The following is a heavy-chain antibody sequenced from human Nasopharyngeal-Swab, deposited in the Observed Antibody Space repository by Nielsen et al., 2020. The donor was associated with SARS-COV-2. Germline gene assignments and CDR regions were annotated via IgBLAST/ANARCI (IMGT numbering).Heavy chain of an antibody. CDR3: ARVQMGTPSLRLYCFDY. Sequence: VRQAPGKGLEWVGRARDKANRYTTEYAASVKGRFTISRDDSKNSLYLQMNSLKTEDTAVYFCARVQMGTPSLRLYCFDYWGQGTLVTVSS. CDR2: ARDKANRYTT. J-gene: IGHJ4*02. D-gene: IGHD5-24*01. V-gene: IGHV3-72*01.